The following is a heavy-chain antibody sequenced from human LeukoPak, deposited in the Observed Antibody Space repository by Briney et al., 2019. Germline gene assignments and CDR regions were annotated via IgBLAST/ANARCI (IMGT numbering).Heavy chain of an antibody. CDR3: ATDPIVGATTLDY. J-gene: IGHJ4*02. D-gene: IGHD1-26*01. CDR2: ISSSGSTI. V-gene: IGHV3-11*01. Sequence: PGGSLRLSCAASGFTFSDYYMSWIRQAPGKGLEWVSYISSSGSTIYYADSVKGRFTISRDNAKNSLYLQMNSLRAEDTAVYYCATDPIVGATTLDYWGQGTLVTVSS. CDR1: GFTFSDYY.